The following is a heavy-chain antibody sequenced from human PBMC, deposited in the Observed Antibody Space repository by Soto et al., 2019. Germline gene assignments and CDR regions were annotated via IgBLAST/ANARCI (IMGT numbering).Heavy chain of an antibody. CDR3: ARGSRQRWLPRPDNWCAP. Sequence: SETLSLTCAVYGGSFSGYYWSWIRQPPGKGLEWIGEINHSGSTNYNPSLKSRVTISVDTSKNQFSLKLSSVTAADTAVYYCARGSRQRWLPRPDNWCAPGGRETLVTASS. D-gene: IGHD5-12*01. J-gene: IGHJ5*02. CDR1: GGSFSGYY. CDR2: INHSGST. V-gene: IGHV4-34*01.